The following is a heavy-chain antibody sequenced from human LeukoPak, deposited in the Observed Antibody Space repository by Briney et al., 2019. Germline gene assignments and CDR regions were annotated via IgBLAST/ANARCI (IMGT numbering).Heavy chain of an antibody. D-gene: IGHD6-13*01. Sequence: GRSLRLSCAASGFTFSSYSMNWVRQAPGKGLEWVSSISSSSSYIYYADSVKGRFTISRDNAKNSLYLQMNSLRAEDTAVYYCARDQAAAGSFDYWGQGTLVTVSS. CDR3: ARDQAAAGSFDY. CDR1: GFTFSSYS. CDR2: ISSSSSYI. J-gene: IGHJ4*02. V-gene: IGHV3-21*01.